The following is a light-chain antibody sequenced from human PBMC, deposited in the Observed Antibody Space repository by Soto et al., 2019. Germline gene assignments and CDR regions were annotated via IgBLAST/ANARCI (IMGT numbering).Light chain of an antibody. Sequence: EIALTQSPDTLSLSPGERATLSCRAIQSVSSYLAWYQQKPGQAPRLLIYGASSSATGIPDRFSGSGSGTDFTLAISRLEPGDSAVYFCQQCDTSPWTFGQGTKVEIK. CDR1: QSVSSY. V-gene: IGKV3-20*01. CDR3: QQCDTSPWT. J-gene: IGKJ1*01. CDR2: GAS.